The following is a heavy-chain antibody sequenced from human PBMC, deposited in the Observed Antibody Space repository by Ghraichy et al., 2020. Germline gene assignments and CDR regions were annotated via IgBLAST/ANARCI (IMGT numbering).Heavy chain of an antibody. CDR2: IIPIFGTA. D-gene: IGHD3-22*01. Sequence: SVKVSCKASGGTFSSYAISWVRQAPGQGLEWMGGIIPIFGTANYAQKFQGRVTITADESTSTAYMELSSLRSEDTAVYYCASVHKHYYDSSGPTYFDYWGQGTLVTVSS. J-gene: IGHJ4*02. V-gene: IGHV1-69*13. CDR3: ASVHKHYYDSSGPTYFDY. CDR1: GGTFSSYA.